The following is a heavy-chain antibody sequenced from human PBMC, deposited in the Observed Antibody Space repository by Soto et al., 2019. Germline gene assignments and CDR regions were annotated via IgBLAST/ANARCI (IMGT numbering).Heavy chain of an antibody. CDR1: GFTFSSYS. D-gene: IGHD2-21*02. J-gene: IGHJ6*02. V-gene: IGHV3-21*01. CDR2: ISSSSSYI. Sequence: VGSLRLSCAASGFTFSSYSMNWVRQAPGKGLEWVSSISSSSSYIYYADSVKGRFTISRDNAKNSLYLQMNSLRAEDTAVYYCARDKTYCGGDCYSLVVDDYYGMDVWGQGTTVTVSS. CDR3: ARDKTYCGGDCYSLVVDDYYGMDV.